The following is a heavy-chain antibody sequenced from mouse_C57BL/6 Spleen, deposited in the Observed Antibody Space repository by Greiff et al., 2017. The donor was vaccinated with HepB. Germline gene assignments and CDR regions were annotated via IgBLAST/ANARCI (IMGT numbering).Heavy chain of an antibody. CDR2: IDPSDSYT. CDR1: GYTFTSYW. Sequence: QVQLQQPGAELVKPGASVKLSCKASGYTFTSYWMPWVKQGPGQGLEWIGEIDPSDSYTNYHQKFKGKATLTVYTSSSTAYMQLSSLTSEDSAVYYCARGYFDYWGQGTTLTVSS. V-gene: IGHV1-50*01. J-gene: IGHJ2*01. CDR3: ARGYFDY.